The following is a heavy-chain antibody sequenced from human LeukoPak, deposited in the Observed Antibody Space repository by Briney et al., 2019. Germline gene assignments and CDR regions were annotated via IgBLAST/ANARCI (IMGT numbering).Heavy chain of an antibody. CDR1: GGSISSGSYY. Sequence: SQTLSLTCTVSGGSISSGSYYWSWIRQPAGKGLEWIGRIYTSGSTNYNPSLKSRVTISVDTSKNQFSLKLSSVTAADTAVYYCARTIRPDYDFWSGYLVGSEDDNWFDPWGQGTLVTVSS. J-gene: IGHJ5*02. V-gene: IGHV4-61*02. D-gene: IGHD3-3*01. CDR3: ARTIRPDYDFWSGYLVGSEDDNWFDP. CDR2: IYTSGST.